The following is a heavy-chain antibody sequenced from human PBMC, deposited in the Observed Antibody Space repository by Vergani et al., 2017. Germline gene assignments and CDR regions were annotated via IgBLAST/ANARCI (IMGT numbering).Heavy chain of an antibody. CDR3: ARDGGSGGNDY. CDR1: GYSFTSNL. V-gene: IGHV5-10-1*03. D-gene: IGHD2-15*01. J-gene: IGHJ4*02. Sequence: VQLVQSGAEVKKPGESLRISCKGSGYSFTSNLISWVRQMPGKGLEWMGRIDPSDSYTKYSPSFQGHVTISADKSITTAYLQWSSLRAEDMAVYYCARDGGSGGNDYWGQGTLVTVSS. CDR2: IDPSDSYT.